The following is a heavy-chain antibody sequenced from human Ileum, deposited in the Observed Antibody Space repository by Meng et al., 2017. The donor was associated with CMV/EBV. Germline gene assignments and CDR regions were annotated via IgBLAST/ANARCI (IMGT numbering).Heavy chain of an antibody. Sequence: VYGGCFSGYYWTCIRQPPGKGLEWIGEINHSGSTNYDPSLKSRVTISVDTSKNQFSLKLSSVTAADTAVYYCARGLRGGSGSYGFDPWGQGTLVTVSS. CDR1: GGCFSGYY. V-gene: IGHV4-34*01. CDR2: INHSGST. D-gene: IGHD3-10*01. CDR3: ARGLRGGSGSYGFDP. J-gene: IGHJ5*02.